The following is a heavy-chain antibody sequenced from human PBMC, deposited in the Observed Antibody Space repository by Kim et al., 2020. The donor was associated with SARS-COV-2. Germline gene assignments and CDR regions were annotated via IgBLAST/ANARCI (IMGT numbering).Heavy chain of an antibody. D-gene: IGHD1-26*01. CDR1: GFTFSSYG. V-gene: IGHV3-30*03. J-gene: IGHJ4*02. Sequence: GGSLRLSCAASGFTFSSYGMHWVRQAPGKGLEWVAVISYDGSNKYYADSVKGRFTISRDNSKNTQYLQMNSLRAEDTAVYYCATGRGWELLRRPLDYWGQGTLVTVSS. CDR2: ISYDGSNK. CDR3: ATGRGWELLRRPLDY.